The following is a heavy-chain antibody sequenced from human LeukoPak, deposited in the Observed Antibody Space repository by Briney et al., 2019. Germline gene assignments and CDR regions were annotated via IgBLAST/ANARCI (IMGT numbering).Heavy chain of an antibody. V-gene: IGHV5-51*01. D-gene: IGHD3-10*01. Sequence: ESLEISCKGSGYSFTSYWIGWVRQMPGKGLEWMGIIYPGDSDTRYSPSFQGQVTISADKSISTAYPQWSSLKASDTAMYYCARAGYYGSGSYYNLGAFDIWGQGTMVTVSS. CDR3: ARAGYYGSGSYYNLGAFDI. CDR2: IYPGDSDT. J-gene: IGHJ3*02. CDR1: GYSFTSYW.